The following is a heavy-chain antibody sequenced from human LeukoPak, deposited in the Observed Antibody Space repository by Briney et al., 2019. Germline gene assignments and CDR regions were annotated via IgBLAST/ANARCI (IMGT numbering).Heavy chain of an antibody. D-gene: IGHD2-2*01. CDR2: ISSSGSTI. J-gene: IGHJ6*03. Sequence: GGSLRLSCAASGFTFSSYEMNWVRQAPGKGLKWVSYISSSGSTIYYADSVKGRFTISRDNAKNSLYLQMNSLRAEDTAVYYCARYGVVVPALFYYYYYMDVWGKGTTVTVSS. CDR1: GFTFSSYE. CDR3: ARYGVVVPALFYYYYYMDV. V-gene: IGHV3-48*03.